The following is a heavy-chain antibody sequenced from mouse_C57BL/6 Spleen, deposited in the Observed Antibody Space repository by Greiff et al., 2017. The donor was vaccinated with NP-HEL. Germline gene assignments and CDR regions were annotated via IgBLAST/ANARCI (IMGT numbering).Heavy chain of an antibody. Sequence: QVQLKQPGAELVKPGASVKLSCKASGYTFTSYWMHWVKQRPGRGLEWIGRIDPNSGGTKYNEKFKSKATLTVDKPSSTAYMQLSSLTSEDSAVYYCARSPSTVVATNFDYWGQGTTLTVSS. D-gene: IGHD1-1*01. J-gene: IGHJ2*01. CDR3: ARSPSTVVATNFDY. V-gene: IGHV1-72*01. CDR1: GYTFTSYW. CDR2: IDPNSGGT.